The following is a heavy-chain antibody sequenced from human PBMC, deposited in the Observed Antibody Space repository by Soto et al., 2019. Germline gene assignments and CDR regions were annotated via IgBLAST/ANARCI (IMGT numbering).Heavy chain of an antibody. D-gene: IGHD1-7*01. Sequence: PSETLSLTCAVYGGSFSGCYWSWIRQPPGKGLEWIGEINHSGSTNYNPSLKSRVTISVDTSKNQFSLKLSSVTAADTAVYYCARGLGDNWNSYFDYWGQGTLVTVSS. CDR3: ARGLGDNWNSYFDY. CDR2: INHSGST. CDR1: GGSFSGCY. V-gene: IGHV4-34*01. J-gene: IGHJ4*02.